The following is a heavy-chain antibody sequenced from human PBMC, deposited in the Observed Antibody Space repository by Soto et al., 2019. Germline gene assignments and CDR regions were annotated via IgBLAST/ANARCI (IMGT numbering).Heavy chain of an antibody. CDR3: AKDKGRTAIDY. CDR1: GLTFSAAG. V-gene: IGHV3-30*18. Sequence: QVHLVESGGGVVQPGRSLRLSCAASGLTFSAAGMHWVCQAPGKGLEWVAFIANDGRSESYADSVKGRFTISRDNSQNRLYLQMNGLRAEDTAVYYCAKDKGRTAIDYWGQGTLVSVSS. J-gene: IGHJ4*02. CDR2: IANDGRSE.